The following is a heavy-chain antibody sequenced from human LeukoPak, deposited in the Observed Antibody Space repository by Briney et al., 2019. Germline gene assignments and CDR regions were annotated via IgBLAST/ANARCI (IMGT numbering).Heavy chain of an antibody. CDR3: ARRRVYDYVQNYFDY. CDR1: GGSISSYY. CDR2: IFYSGST. D-gene: IGHD3-16*01. J-gene: IGHJ4*02. V-gene: IGHV4-59*08. Sequence: PSETLSLTCTVSGGSISSYYWSWIRQPPGKGLEWIGYIFYSGSTNYNPFLKSRVTISVDTSKNQFSLKLTSVTAADTAVYYCARRRVYDYVQNYFDYWGQGTLVTVSS.